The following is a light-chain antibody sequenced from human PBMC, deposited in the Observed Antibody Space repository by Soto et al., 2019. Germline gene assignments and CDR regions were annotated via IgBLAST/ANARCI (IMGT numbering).Light chain of an antibody. Sequence: QMTQSPSSLSASVGDRVTITCRASQNIGSLLNWYQQKLGKAPKLLIYATSHLQSGVPSRFSGSVSGTDFTLTISSLQPEDFATYFCQQSHNAPQTFGQGTRVE. V-gene: IGKV1-39*01. CDR1: QNIGSL. CDR2: ATS. CDR3: QQSHNAPQT. J-gene: IGKJ1*01.